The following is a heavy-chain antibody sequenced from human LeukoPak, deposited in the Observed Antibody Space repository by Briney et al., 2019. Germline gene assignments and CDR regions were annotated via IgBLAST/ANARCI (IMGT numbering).Heavy chain of an antibody. V-gene: IGHV5-51*01. CDR1: GYSFTNHW. D-gene: IGHD2-21*01. CDR2: IYPGDSDT. J-gene: IGHJ3*02. CDR3: ASLRSYSDAFDI. Sequence: GESLKISCQGSGYSFTNHWIGWVRQMPGKGLEWMGIIYPGDSDTRYSPSFQGQATISADKSISTAFLQWSSLKASDSAMYYCASLRSYSDAFDIWGQGTMVTVSS.